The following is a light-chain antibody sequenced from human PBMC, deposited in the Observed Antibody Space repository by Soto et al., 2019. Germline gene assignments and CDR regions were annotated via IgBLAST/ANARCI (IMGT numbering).Light chain of an antibody. CDR2: AAS. J-gene: IGKJ4*01. CDR1: QPIGTS. Sequence: DIQMTQSPSTLSASVGDSVTVTCRASQPIGTSLHWYQQKPGKAPKVLISAASRLQSGVSSRFSGSGSGTDFTLTISSLQPEDFATYYCQQFDSFPLTFGGGTKVDIK. CDR3: QQFDSFPLT. V-gene: IGKV1-39*01.